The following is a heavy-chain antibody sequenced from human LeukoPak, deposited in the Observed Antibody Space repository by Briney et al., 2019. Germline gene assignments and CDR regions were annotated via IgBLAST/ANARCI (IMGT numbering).Heavy chain of an antibody. Sequence: ASVKVSCKASGYTFTSYDINWVRQATGQGPEWMGWMNPNSGNTGYAQKFQGRVTMTRNTSISTAYMELSSLRSEDTAVYYCASRTAAGQYYFDYWGQGTLVTVSS. CDR1: GYTFTSYD. J-gene: IGHJ4*02. CDR2: MNPNSGNT. D-gene: IGHD6-13*01. V-gene: IGHV1-8*01. CDR3: ASRTAAGQYYFDY.